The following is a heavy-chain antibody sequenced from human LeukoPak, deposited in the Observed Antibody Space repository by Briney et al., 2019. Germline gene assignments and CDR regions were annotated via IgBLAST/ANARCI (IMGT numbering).Heavy chain of an antibody. CDR3: ATLNRLAAAGTGFDY. CDR2: FDPEDGET. D-gene: IGHD6-13*01. CDR1: GKTLTVLS. Sequence: GASVKVSCKVSGKTLTVLSMHWVRQGPGKGLEWMGGFDPEDGETIYAQKFQGRVTMTEDTSTDTTYMELSSLRSEDTAVYYCATLNRLAAAGTGFDYWGQGTLVTVSS. V-gene: IGHV1-24*01. J-gene: IGHJ4*02.